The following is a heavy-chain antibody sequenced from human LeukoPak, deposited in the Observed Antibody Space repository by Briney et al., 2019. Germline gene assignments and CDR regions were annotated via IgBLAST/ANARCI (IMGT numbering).Heavy chain of an antibody. D-gene: IGHD3-10*01. V-gene: IGHV4-59*08. Sequence: PSETLSLTCTVSGGSISSYYWSWIRQPPGKGLEWIGYIYYSGSPNYNPSLKSRVTLLVEPSQNQFSLTLSSVTAADKAGYFLGRSTNGSGSYSIYFDYWGQGTLVTVSS. CDR1: GGSISSYY. CDR3: GRSTNGSGSYSIYFDY. CDR2: IYYSGSP. J-gene: IGHJ4*02.